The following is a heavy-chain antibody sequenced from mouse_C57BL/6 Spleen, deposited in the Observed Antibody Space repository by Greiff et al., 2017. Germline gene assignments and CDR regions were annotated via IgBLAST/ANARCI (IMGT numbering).Heavy chain of an antibody. CDR2: ISSGGSYT. V-gene: IGHV5-6*01. CDR1: GFTFSSYG. D-gene: IGHD1-1*01. Sequence: EVKLVESGGDLVKPGGSLKLSCAASGFTFSSYGMSWVRQTPDKRLEWVATISSGGSYTYYPDSVKGRFTITRDNTKNTLYLQMSSLKSEDTAMYYYAGHGFTTVVTNDDFDYWGQGTTLTVSS. J-gene: IGHJ2*01. CDR3: AGHGFTTVVTNDDFDY.